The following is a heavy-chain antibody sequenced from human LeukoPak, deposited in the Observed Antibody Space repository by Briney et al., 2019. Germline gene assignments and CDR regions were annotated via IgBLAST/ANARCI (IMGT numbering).Heavy chain of an antibody. CDR1: GGTFSSYA. Sequence: GSSVKVSCKASGGTFSSYAISWVRQAPGQGLEWMGEIIPVLGTANYAQRFQGGVTITTDESTSTAYMELTSLRSEDTAVYYCARGYCSSTSCFLDYWGQGTLVTVSS. CDR3: ARGYCSSTSCFLDY. D-gene: IGHD2-2*01. V-gene: IGHV1-69*05. J-gene: IGHJ4*02. CDR2: IIPVLGTA.